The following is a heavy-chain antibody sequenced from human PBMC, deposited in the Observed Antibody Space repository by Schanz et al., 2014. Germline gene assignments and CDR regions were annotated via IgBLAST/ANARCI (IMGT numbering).Heavy chain of an antibody. CDR3: ARVELSVYYYAMDV. V-gene: IGHV3-7*01. J-gene: IGHJ6*02. Sequence: VQLVESGGGLVKPGGSLRLSCAASGFTFSIHYMSWVRQAPGKGLEWVAKIKPDGSEKLYVDSVRGRFAVSRDNVKNSLYLQMNSLRAEDAAVYYCARVELSVYYYAMDVWGQGTLVTVSS. CDR1: GFTFSIHY. CDR2: IKPDGSEK. D-gene: IGHD2-15*01.